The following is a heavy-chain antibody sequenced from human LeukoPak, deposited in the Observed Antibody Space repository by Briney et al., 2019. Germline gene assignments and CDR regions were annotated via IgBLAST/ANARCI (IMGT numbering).Heavy chain of an antibody. CDR3: ARAGQGYCSSASCFLSLDY. CDR2: IYTSGST. V-gene: IGHV4-4*07. CDR1: GGSISSYY. D-gene: IGHD2-2*01. Sequence: SETLSLTCIVSGGSISSYYWSWIRQPAGKGLEWIGRIYTSGSTNYNPSLKSRVTMSVDTSKNQFSLKLSSVTAADTAVYYCARAGQGYCSSASCFLSLDYWGQGTLVTVSS. J-gene: IGHJ4*02.